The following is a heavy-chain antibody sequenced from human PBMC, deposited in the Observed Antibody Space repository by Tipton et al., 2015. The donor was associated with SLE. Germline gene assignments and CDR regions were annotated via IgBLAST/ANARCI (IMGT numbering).Heavy chain of an antibody. Sequence: TLSLTCTVSGGSISSHYWSWIRQPPGKGLEWIGYIYYSGSTNYNPSLKSRVIISVDTPKNQFSLKLSSVTAADTAVYYCARGAGIGVAGLFDHWGQGTLVTVSS. V-gene: IGHV4-59*11. D-gene: IGHD6-19*01. CDR2: IYYSGST. CDR3: ARGAGIGVAGLFDH. CDR1: GGSISSHY. J-gene: IGHJ4*02.